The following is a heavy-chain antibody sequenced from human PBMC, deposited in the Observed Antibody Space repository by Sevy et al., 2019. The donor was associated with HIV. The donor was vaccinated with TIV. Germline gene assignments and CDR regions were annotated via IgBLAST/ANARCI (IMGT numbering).Heavy chain of an antibody. CDR3: AKDKVGAGSSGYGMDV. CDR1: RFTFSSYA. V-gene: IGHV3-23*01. Sequence: GGSLRLSCAASRFTFSSYAMSWVRQAPGKGLEWVSAIRGSGGSTYYADSVKGRFTISRDNSKNTLSLQMNSLRAEDTAVYYCAKDKVGAGSSGYGMDVWGQGTTVTVSS. CDR2: IRGSGGST. D-gene: IGHD2-2*01. J-gene: IGHJ6*02.